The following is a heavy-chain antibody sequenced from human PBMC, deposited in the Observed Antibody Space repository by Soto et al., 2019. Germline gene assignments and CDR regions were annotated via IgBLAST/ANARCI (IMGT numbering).Heavy chain of an antibody. CDR1: GYTFTSYD. CDR3: ASGGIAVAGTTPSFAH. V-gene: IGHV1-18*01. Sequence: ASVKVSCKASGYTFTSYDISWVRQAPGQGLEWMGWISEYNGNTNYAQKFQGRVTMTTDTSTSTAYMELRSLRSDDTAVYYCASGGIAVAGTTPSFAHWGQGTLVTVSS. CDR2: ISEYNGNT. J-gene: IGHJ4*02. D-gene: IGHD6-19*01.